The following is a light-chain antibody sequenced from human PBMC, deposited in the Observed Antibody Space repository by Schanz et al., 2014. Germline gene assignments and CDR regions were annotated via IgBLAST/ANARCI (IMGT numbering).Light chain of an antibody. CDR1: QSLTNSQ. Sequence: EIVLTQSPGTQSLSPGDRATLSCRASQSLTNSQLAWYQQKPGQAPRLLIYDASTRATGIPDRFSGSGSGTDFTLTISRLEPDDFAVYYCQHYVGSPPLTFGGGTKVEIK. CDR2: DAS. J-gene: IGKJ4*01. CDR3: QHYVGSPPLT. V-gene: IGKV3-20*01.